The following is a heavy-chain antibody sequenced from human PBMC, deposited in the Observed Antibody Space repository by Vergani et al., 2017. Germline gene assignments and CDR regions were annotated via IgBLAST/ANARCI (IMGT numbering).Heavy chain of an antibody. V-gene: IGHV3-53*04. Sequence: EVQLVESGGGLIHPGGSLRLSCAASGFTVSSNYMSWVRQAPGKRLEWVSVLYSGGSTYYADSVKGRFTISRHNSKNTLYLQMNSLRAEDTAVYYCARDRVDIVATTTYYYYYYGRDVWGQGTTVTVSS. D-gene: IGHD5-12*01. CDR1: GFTVSSNY. CDR2: LYSGGST. CDR3: ARDRVDIVATTTYYYYYYGRDV. J-gene: IGHJ6*02.